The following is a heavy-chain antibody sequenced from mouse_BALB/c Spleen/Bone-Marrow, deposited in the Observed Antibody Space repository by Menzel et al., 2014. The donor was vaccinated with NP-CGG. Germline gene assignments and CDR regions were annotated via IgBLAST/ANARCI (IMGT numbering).Heavy chain of an antibody. J-gene: IGHJ2*01. V-gene: IGHV5-6*02. D-gene: IGHD2-4*01. Sequence: EVKLVESGGDLVKPGGSLKLSCAASGFTFSNYGMSWVRQIPDKRLEWVATISSGGTYTFYPDSVKGRFTISRDNTKNTLTLQMTSLKPEDTAMYYCARRRDYDYFDYWGQGTTLTVSS. CDR1: GFTFSNYG. CDR3: ARRRDYDYFDY. CDR2: ISSGGTYT.